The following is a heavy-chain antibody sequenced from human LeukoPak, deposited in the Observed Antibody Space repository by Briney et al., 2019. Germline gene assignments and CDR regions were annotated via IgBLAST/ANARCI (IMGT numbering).Heavy chain of an antibody. Sequence: SETLSLTCAVSGASISSHYWSWIRQPPGKGLEWIGYTSGSISDNPSLKSRVAVSVDPSQNQVSLSLTSVTAADTAVYYCAKVLAIFGLDTTDFYMDVWGKGTTVTVSS. CDR2: TSGSI. CDR3: AKVLAIFGLDTTDFYMDV. CDR1: GASISSHY. V-gene: IGHV4-59*11. D-gene: IGHD3/OR15-3a*01. J-gene: IGHJ6*03.